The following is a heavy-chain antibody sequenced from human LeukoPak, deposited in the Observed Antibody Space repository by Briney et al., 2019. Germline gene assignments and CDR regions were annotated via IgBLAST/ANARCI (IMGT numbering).Heavy chain of an antibody. CDR2: INGNGGNT. CDR1: GFTFSNYW. Sequence: GGSLRLSCVASGFTFSNYWMSWVRQAPGKGLEYVSAINGNGGNTYYANSVKGRFTISRDNSKNTLYLQMNSLRAEDTAVYYCAREYYRDIVVVPAAIGYYMDVWGKGTTVTVSS. V-gene: IGHV3-64*01. D-gene: IGHD2-2*01. CDR3: AREYYRDIVVVPAAIGYYMDV. J-gene: IGHJ6*03.